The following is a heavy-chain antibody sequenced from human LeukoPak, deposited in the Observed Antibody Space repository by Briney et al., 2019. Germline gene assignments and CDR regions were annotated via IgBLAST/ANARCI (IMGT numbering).Heavy chain of an antibody. CDR3: AKEGGGYYDSSGYQSTAFDI. Sequence: GGSLRLSCAASGFTFSTYNMNWVRQAPGKGLEWLSYISSGGITIYYADSVKGRFTISRDNAKNSLYLQTNSLRAEDTALYYCAKEGGGYYDSSGYQSTAFDIWGQGTMVTVSS. D-gene: IGHD3-22*01. J-gene: IGHJ3*02. V-gene: IGHV3-48*04. CDR2: ISSGGITI. CDR1: GFTFSTYN.